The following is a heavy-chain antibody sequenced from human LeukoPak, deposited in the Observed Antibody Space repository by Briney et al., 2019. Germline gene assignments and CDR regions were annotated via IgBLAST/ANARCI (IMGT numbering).Heavy chain of an antibody. CDR2: INTDGTST. V-gene: IGHV3-74*01. D-gene: IGHD2-21*02. CDR3: ARDAGDCGGDCPRWFDP. CDR1: GFTFSSYW. J-gene: IGHJ5*02. Sequence: PGRSLRLSCAASGFTFSSYWMHWVRQAPGKGLVWVSRINTDGTSTTYADSVKGRFTISRDNAKNTVDLQMNSLRGEDTAVYYCARDAGDCGGDCPRWFDPWGQGTLVTVSS.